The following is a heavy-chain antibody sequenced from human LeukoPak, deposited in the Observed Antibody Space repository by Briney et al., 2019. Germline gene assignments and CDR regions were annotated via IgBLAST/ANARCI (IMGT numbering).Heavy chain of an antibody. CDR1: GYTFTSYY. Sequence: ASVKVSCKASGYTFTSYYIHWVRQAPGQGLERMGMINPSGGSTSYAQKLQGRVTMTRDTSTSTVYMELSSLRSEDTAVYYCARDQTDCSTTSCYKFHYGLDVWGQGTTVTVSS. D-gene: IGHD2-2*02. J-gene: IGHJ6*02. CDR3: ARDQTDCSTTSCYKFHYGLDV. CDR2: INPSGGST. V-gene: IGHV1-46*04.